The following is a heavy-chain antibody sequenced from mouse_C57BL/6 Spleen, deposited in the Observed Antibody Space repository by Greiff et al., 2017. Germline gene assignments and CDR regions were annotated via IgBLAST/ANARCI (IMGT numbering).Heavy chain of an antibody. Sequence: VQLQQPGAELVKPGASVKLSCKASGYTFTSYWMHWVKQRPGQGLEWIGMIHPNSGSTNYNEKFKSKATLTVDKSSSTAYMQLSSLTSEDSAVYYCAKGTTVAYYAMDYWGQGTSVTVSS. CDR3: AKGTTVAYYAMDY. CDR1: GYTFTSYW. D-gene: IGHD1-1*01. V-gene: IGHV1-64*01. J-gene: IGHJ4*01. CDR2: IHPNSGST.